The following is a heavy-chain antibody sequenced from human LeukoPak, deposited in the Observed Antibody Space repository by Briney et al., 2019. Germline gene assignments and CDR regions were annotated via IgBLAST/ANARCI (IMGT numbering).Heavy chain of an antibody. CDR2: ISYDGSNK. CDR1: GFTFSSYA. Sequence: GRSLRLSCAASGFTFSSYAMHWVRQAPGKGLEWVAVISYDGSNKYYADSVKGRFTISRDNSKNTLYLQMNSLRAEDTAVYYCTPSPYGSGSYYKGEAADFHWGQGTLVTVSS. CDR3: TPSPYGSGSYYKGEAADFH. D-gene: IGHD3-10*01. J-gene: IGHJ4*02. V-gene: IGHV3-30-3*01.